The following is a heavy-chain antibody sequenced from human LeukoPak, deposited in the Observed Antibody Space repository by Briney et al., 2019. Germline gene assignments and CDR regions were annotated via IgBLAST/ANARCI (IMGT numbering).Heavy chain of an antibody. CDR1: GYSFSNYW. J-gene: IGHJ4*02. CDR3: ARRGVTTQEPLDY. Sequence: GESLKISCKGSGYSFSNYWIGWVRQIPGKGLEWMGIIYPGDSDTRYSPSFQGQVTISADKSIRTAYLQWNSLKASDTAMYYCARRGVTTQEPLDYWGQGTLVTVSS. D-gene: IGHD4-11*01. V-gene: IGHV5-51*01. CDR2: IYPGDSDT.